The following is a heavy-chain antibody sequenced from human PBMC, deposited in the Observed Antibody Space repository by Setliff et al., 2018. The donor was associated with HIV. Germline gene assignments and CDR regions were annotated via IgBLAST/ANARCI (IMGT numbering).Heavy chain of an antibody. CDR3: ACPKEGYSGSGGAFQI. CDR1: GFTLSRCW. D-gene: IGHD3-10*01. Sequence: PGGSLRLSCVASGFTLSRCWMSWVRQAPGKGLEWVGNIKQDGSEKKYVDSVMGRFTISRDNAKNTLYLQMNSLTADDTAMYDCACPKEGYSGSGGAFQIWGQGTMVTVSS. V-gene: IGHV3-7*01. CDR2: IKQDGSEK. J-gene: IGHJ3*02.